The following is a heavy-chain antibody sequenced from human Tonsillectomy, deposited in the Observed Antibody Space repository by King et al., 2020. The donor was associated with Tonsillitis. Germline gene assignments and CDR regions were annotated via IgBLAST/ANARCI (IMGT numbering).Heavy chain of an antibody. D-gene: IGHD3-16*01. CDR2: ICYSGST. CDR1: GGSISSTNYC. Sequence: VQLQESGPRLVKPSETLSLTCTVSGGSISSTNYCWGWIRQPPGKGLEWTGSICYSGSTYYNPSLKSRVSISEDTSKNQFSLKLSSVTAADTAVYYCARALGAGIWFDPWGQGTLVPVSS. CDR3: ARALGAGIWFDP. J-gene: IGHJ5*02. V-gene: IGHV4-39*07.